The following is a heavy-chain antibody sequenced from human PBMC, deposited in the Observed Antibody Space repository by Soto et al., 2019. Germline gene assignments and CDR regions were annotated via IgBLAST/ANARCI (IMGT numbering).Heavy chain of an antibody. CDR1: GGTFSNHA. V-gene: IGHV1-69*14. D-gene: IGHD6-13*01. Sequence: QVHLVQSGAEVKKPGSSVKVSCTASGGTFSNHAINWVRQAPGQGLEWMGRIIPIFTTTNYAQKFQGRVTITADKSPITAYMELSSLKHDDTAVYYCAREVAADGTFREDVFDIWGQATLVTVSS. J-gene: IGHJ3*02. CDR3: AREVAADGTFREDVFDI. CDR2: IIPIFTTT.